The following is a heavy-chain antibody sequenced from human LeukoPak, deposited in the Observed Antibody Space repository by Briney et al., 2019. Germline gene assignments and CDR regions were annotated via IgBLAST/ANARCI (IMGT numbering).Heavy chain of an antibody. J-gene: IGHJ4*02. CDR3: ASGEAAAGTGGY. CDR1: GGTFSSYA. V-gene: IGHV1-69*04. CDR2: IIPILGIA. D-gene: IGHD6-13*01. Sequence: SVKVSCKASGGTFSSYAISWVRQAPGQGLEWMGRIIPILGIANYAQKFQGRVTITADKSTSTAYMELSSLRSEDTAVYYCASGEAAAGTGGYWGQGTLVTVSS.